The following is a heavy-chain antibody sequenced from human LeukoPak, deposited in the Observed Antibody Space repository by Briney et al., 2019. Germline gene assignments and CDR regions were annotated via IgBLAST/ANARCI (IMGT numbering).Heavy chain of an antibody. D-gene: IGHD6-19*01. V-gene: IGHV5-51*01. CDR3: ARHRPYSSGWRHFDY. CDR1: GYSFTNYW. CDR2: IYPGDSDT. J-gene: IGHJ4*02. Sequence: GESLKISCKGSGYSFTNYWIGWLRQMPGKGLEWMGIIYPGDSDTRYSPSFQGQVTISADKSISTAYLQWSSLKASDTAMYYCARHRPYSSGWRHFDYWGQGTLVTVSS.